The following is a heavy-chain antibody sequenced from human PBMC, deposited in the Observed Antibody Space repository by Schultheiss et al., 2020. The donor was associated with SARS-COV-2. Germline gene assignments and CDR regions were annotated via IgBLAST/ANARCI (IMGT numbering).Heavy chain of an antibody. V-gene: IGHV3-23*01. CDR2: ISGSGGST. Sequence: GESLKISCAASGFTFSSYAMSWVRQAPGKGLEWVSGISGSGGSTYYADSVRGRFTISRDNSKNTLFLQMNSLRPEDTAIYYCAKVPSIAAAGWVDYWGQGTLVTVSS. CDR1: GFTFSSYA. D-gene: IGHD6-13*01. J-gene: IGHJ4*02. CDR3: AKVPSIAAAGWVDY.